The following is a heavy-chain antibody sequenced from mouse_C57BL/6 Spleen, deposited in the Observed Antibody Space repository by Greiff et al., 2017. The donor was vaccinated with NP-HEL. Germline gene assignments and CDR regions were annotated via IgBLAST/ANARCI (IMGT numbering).Heavy chain of an antibody. J-gene: IGHJ3*01. Sequence: EVQLQQSGPELVKPGASVKISCKASGYTFTDYYMNWVKQSHGKSLEWIGDINPNNGGTSYNQKFKGKATLTVDKSSSTAYMELRSLTSEDSAVYDCATPPYITTEAYWGQGTLVTVSA. CDR1: GYTFTDYY. V-gene: IGHV1-26*01. CDR3: ATPPYITTEAY. D-gene: IGHD1-1*01. CDR2: INPNNGGT.